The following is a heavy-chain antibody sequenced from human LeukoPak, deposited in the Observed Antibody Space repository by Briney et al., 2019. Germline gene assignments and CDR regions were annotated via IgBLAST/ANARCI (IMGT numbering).Heavy chain of an antibody. V-gene: IGHV1-2*04. CDR1: GYTFTSYY. CDR2: INPNSGGT. Sequence: ASVKVSCKASGYTFTSYYMHWMRQAPGQGLEWMGWINPNSGGTNYAQKFQGWVTMTRDTSISTAYMELSRLRSDDTAVYYCAITSAPYYYYGMDVWGQGTTVTVSS. D-gene: IGHD6-6*01. J-gene: IGHJ6*02. CDR3: AITSAPYYYYGMDV.